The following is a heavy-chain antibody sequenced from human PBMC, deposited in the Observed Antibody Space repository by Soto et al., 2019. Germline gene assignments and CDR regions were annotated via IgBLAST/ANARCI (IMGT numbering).Heavy chain of an antibody. V-gene: IGHV4-59*01. Sequence: QVQLQESGPGLVKPSETLSLTCTVSGASISSYYWSWIRQPPGKGLEWIGYIYYSGSTNYNPSLKSRVTISVDTSKNQFCLKVSSVTATDTAVYYCGRLSPTAGNWALDYWGQGTVVTVSS. CDR1: GASISSYY. D-gene: IGHD6-13*01. CDR2: IYYSGST. CDR3: GRLSPTAGNWALDY. J-gene: IGHJ4*02.